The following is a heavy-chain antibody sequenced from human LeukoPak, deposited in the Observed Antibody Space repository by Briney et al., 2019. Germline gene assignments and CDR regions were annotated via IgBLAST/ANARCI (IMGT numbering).Heavy chain of an antibody. CDR1: GFTFSSYS. CDR3: ARVGEKAFHLWPEIDY. Sequence: GGSLRLSCAASGFTFSSYSMNWVRQAPGKGLEWVSSISTSSSYIYYADSVKGRFTISRDNAKNSLYLQMNSLRAEDTAVYYCARVGEKAFHLWPEIDYWGQGTLVTVSS. D-gene: IGHD5-24*01. J-gene: IGHJ4*02. V-gene: IGHV3-21*01. CDR2: ISTSSSYI.